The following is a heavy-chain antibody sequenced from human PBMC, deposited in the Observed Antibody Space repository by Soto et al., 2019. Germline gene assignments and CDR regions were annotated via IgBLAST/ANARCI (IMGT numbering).Heavy chain of an antibody. D-gene: IGHD3-10*01. Sequence: QAPLPESGPGVVKPSGTLSLPCAVSGGSVSSDYWWSWVRLPPGKGLEWIGEFYHSGRTNYNPSLQSRVTISLDKSKNQLSVILNSVTAADTAVYYCARDRPSYGRNFDYWGQGALLTVSS. CDR1: GGSVSSDYW. J-gene: IGHJ4*02. CDR3: ARDRPSYGRNFDY. CDR2: FYHSGRT. V-gene: IGHV4-4*02.